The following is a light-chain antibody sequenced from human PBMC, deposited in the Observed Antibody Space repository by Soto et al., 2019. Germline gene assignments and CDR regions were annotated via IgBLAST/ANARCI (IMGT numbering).Light chain of an antibody. V-gene: IGKV3-20*01. J-gene: IGKJ4*01. CDR3: QQYGSSALT. Sequence: EIVLTQSPGTLSLSPGERATLSCRASQTVSRNNLVWYQQRPGQPPRLLIYGASSRATGIPDRFSGSGSGTDFTLTISRLEPEDFAVYYCQQYGSSALTFGGGTKVDIK. CDR1: QTVSRNN. CDR2: GAS.